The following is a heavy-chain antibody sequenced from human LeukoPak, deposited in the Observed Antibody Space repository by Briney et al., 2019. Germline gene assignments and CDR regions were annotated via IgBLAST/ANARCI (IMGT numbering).Heavy chain of an antibody. J-gene: IGHJ3*02. CDR3: ARDQPWINGFDI. D-gene: IGHD5-12*01. CDR1: GDSVSSNS. CDR2: IYYKSKWFN. Sequence: SQTLSLTCAISGDSVSSNSWNWIRQSPSRGLEWLGRIYYKSKWFNDYAVSVKSRITINPDTSKNQFSLRLNSVTPEDTALYYCARDQPWINGFDIWGQGTMVTVSS. V-gene: IGHV6-1*01.